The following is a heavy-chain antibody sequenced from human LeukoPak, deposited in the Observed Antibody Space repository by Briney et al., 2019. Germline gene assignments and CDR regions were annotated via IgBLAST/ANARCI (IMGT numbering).Heavy chain of an antibody. CDR1: GGSFSGYY. CDR2: INHSGST. D-gene: IGHD6-13*01. Sequence: SETLSLTCAVYGGSFSGYYWSWIRQPPGKGLEWIGEINHSGSTNYNPSLKSRVTISVDTSKNQFSLKLSSVTAADTAVYYCARDRVTAAGTGRNWFDPWGQGTLVTVSS. J-gene: IGHJ5*02. V-gene: IGHV4-34*01. CDR3: ARDRVTAAGTGRNWFDP.